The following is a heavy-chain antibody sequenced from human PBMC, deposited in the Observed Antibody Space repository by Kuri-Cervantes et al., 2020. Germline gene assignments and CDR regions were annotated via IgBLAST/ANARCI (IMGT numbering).Heavy chain of an antibody. J-gene: IGHJ4*02. CDR3: AGRDQLYCDYGY. CDR1: GYTFTSYD. V-gene: IGHV1-8*01. CDR2: MNPNSGNT. Sequence: ASVKVSCKASGYTFTSYDINWVRQATGQGLEWMGWMNPNSGNTGYAQKFQGRVTMTRNTSISKAYMELSSLRSKDTAVYYCAGRDQLYCDYGYWGQGTLVTVSS. D-gene: IGHD4-17*01.